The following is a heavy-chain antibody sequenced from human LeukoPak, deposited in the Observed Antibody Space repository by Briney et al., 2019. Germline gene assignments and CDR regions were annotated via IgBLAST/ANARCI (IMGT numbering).Heavy chain of an antibody. CDR3: ASNYYDSSGNYYYYGMDV. J-gene: IGHJ6*02. CDR1: GGSISSSSYY. D-gene: IGHD3-22*01. CDR2: INHSGST. V-gene: IGHV4-39*07. Sequence: SETLSLTCTVSGGSISSSSYYWSWIRQPPGKGLEWIGEINHSGSTNYNPSLKSRVTISVDTSKNQFSLKLSSVTAADTAVYYCASNYYDSSGNYYYYGMDVWGQGTTVTVSS.